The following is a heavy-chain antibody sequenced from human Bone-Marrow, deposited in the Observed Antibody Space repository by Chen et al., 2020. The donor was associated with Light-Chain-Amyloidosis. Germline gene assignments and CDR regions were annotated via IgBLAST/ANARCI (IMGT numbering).Heavy chain of an antibody. CDR2: MNGDGGWP. Sequence: EAQLVESGGGLVQPGGSLRLSCAASGFSLRSYWMHWVRQVPGKGLVWVSRMNGDGGWPNYAGSVKGRVTISKDNAKNTLYLQMNYLSAEDTAVYYCSREKITGPRQSDALDIWGQGTMVTVSS. CDR3: SREKITGPRQSDALDI. V-gene: IGHV3-74*01. J-gene: IGHJ3*02. CDR1: GFSLRSYW. D-gene: IGHD1-20*01.